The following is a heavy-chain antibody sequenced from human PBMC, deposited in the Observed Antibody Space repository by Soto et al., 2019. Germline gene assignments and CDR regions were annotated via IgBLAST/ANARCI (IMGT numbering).Heavy chain of an antibody. CDR3: ASTDSSGYFEYDFQH. Sequence: PSETLSLTCTVSGGSISSGGYYWSWIRQHPGKGLEWIGYIYYSGSTNYNPSLKSRVTISVDTSKNQFSLKLSSVTAADTAVYYCASTDSSGYFEYDFQHWGQGTLVTVSS. CDR1: GGSISSGGYY. CDR2: IYYSGST. V-gene: IGHV4-61*08. J-gene: IGHJ1*01. D-gene: IGHD3-22*01.